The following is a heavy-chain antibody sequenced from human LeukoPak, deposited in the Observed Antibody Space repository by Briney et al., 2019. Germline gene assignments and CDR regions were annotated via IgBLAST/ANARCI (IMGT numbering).Heavy chain of an antibody. CDR3: ARSSGYDAYYFDY. Sequence: SETLSLTCTVSGGSISTYYWSWIRQPPGKGLECIGYNYYSGSTNYNPSLKSRVTISVDTSKNQSSLKLTSVTAADTAVYYCARSSGYDAYYFDYWGQGTLVTVSS. CDR1: GGSISTYY. J-gene: IGHJ4*02. CDR2: NYYSGST. V-gene: IGHV4-59*08. D-gene: IGHD5-12*01.